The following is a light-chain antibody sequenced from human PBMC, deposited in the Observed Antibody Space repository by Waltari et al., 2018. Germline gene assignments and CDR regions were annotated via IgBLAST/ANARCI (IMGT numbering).Light chain of an antibody. CDR1: SPNIGASYD. J-gene: IGLJ1*01. Sequence: QSVLTQPPSVSGAPGQRVTISCTGSSPNIGASYDVHWYQHLPGSAPKLLIYNNNNRPSGVPDRFSGSKSGTSASLAITGLQTEDEADYYCQSYDNSLSGSGVFGTGTKVTVL. V-gene: IGLV1-40*01. CDR3: QSYDNSLSGSGV. CDR2: NNN.